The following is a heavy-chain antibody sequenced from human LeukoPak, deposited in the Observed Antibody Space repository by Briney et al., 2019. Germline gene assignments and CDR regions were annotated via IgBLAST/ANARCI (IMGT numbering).Heavy chain of an antibody. CDR2: IYSGGDT. Sequence: GGSLRLSCAGFGFTVSSYDMNWVRQAPGKGLEWVSVIYSGGDTYYADSVKGRFTISRDNAKNTLYLQMNSLRAEDTAVYYCARVAGHYYDSSGYRSKSNYFDYWGQGTLVTVSS. V-gene: IGHV3-53*01. CDR3: ARVAGHYYDSSGYRSKSNYFDY. CDR1: GFTVSSYD. D-gene: IGHD3-22*01. J-gene: IGHJ4*02.